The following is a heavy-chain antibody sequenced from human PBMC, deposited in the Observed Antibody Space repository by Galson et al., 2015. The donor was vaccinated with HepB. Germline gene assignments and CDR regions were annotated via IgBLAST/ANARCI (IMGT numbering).Heavy chain of an antibody. D-gene: IGHD6-6*01. CDR1: GFTFRDYY. V-gene: IGHV3-11*01. Sequence: LRLSCAASGFTFRDYYMSWIRQAPGKGLEWVSYISSSGSTIYYADSVKGRFTISRDNAKNSLYLQMNSLRAEDTAVYYCARGRSVAARLPVRYWGQGTLVTVSS. J-gene: IGHJ4*02. CDR2: ISSSGSTI. CDR3: ARGRSVAARLPVRY.